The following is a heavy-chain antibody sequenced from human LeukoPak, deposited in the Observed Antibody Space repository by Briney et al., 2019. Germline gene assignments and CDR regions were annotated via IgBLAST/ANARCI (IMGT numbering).Heavy chain of an antibody. CDR3: ARVSPLGYFDWLLFDY. CDR2: INHSGST. J-gene: IGHJ4*02. V-gene: IGHV4-34*01. D-gene: IGHD3-9*01. CDR1: AESFSDYY. Sequence: SETLSLTCAVYAESFSDYYWSWIRQPPGKGLEWIGEINHSGSTNYNPSLKTRVTISIDTSNNQFSLKLSSVTAADTAVYYCARVSPLGYFDWLLFDYWGQGTLVTVSS.